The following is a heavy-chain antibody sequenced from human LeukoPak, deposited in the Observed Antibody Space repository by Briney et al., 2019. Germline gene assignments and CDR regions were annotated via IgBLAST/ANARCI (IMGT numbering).Heavy chain of an antibody. CDR3: ARGGYCTSTSCYVAYNRFDP. J-gene: IGHJ5*02. Sequence: GESLKISCKGSGYSFTNYCIGWVRQMPGKGLEWMGIIYPGDSDTRYSPSFQGQVAISADKSISTAYLQWSSLKASDTAMYYCARGGYCTSTSCYVAYNRFDPWGQGTLVTVSS. CDR1: GYSFTNYC. CDR2: IYPGDSDT. D-gene: IGHD2-2*01. V-gene: IGHV5-51*01.